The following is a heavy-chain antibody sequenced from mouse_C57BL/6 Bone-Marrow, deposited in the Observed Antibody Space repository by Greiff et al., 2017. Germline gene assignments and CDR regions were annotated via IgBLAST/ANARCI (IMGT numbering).Heavy chain of an antibody. Sequence: LQESGAELARPGASVKLSCKASGYTFTSYGISWVKQRTGQGLEWIGEIYPRSGNTYYNEKFKGKATLTADKSSSTAYMELRSLTSEDSAVYVCARSGYDYDYFDYWGQGTTLTVSS. V-gene: IGHV1-81*01. D-gene: IGHD2-4*01. CDR1: GYTFTSYG. CDR2: IYPRSGNT. CDR3: ARSGYDYDYFDY. J-gene: IGHJ2*01.